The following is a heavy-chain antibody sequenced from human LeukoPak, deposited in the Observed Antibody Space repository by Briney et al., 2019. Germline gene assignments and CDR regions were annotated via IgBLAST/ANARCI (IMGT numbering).Heavy chain of an antibody. J-gene: IGHJ4*02. CDR2: VWKDGSNK. CDR1: GFTFSGYA. CDR3: ARDSRGWCFDY. D-gene: IGHD6-19*01. Sequence: PGRSLRLPCAASGFTFSGYAMHWVRQAPGKGLEWVAVVWKDGSNKYYADSVKGRFTISRDNSKNTVYLQMNSLRAEDTAVYYCARDSRGWCFDYWGQGTLVTVSS. V-gene: IGHV3-33*01.